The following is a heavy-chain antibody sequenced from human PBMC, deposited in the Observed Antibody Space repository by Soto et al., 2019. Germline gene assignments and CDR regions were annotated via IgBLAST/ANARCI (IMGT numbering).Heavy chain of an antibody. Sequence: EVQLVESGGGLVQPGRSLRLSCAASGFTFDDYAMHWVRQAPGKGLEWVSGISWNSGIIGYADSVKGRFTISRDNAKKSLYLQMNSLRVEDTALYSCAKDRSRVVTDSFDYWGQGTLVTVSS. V-gene: IGHV3-9*01. CDR1: GFTFDDYA. CDR3: AKDRSRVVTDSFDY. J-gene: IGHJ4*02. D-gene: IGHD2-15*01. CDR2: ISWNSGII.